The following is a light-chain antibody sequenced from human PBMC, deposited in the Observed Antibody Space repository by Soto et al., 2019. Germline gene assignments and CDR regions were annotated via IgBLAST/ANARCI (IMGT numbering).Light chain of an antibody. CDR2: DAF. V-gene: IGKV3-11*01. CDR1: QSGSSY. CDR3: QHRSDWPWT. J-gene: IGKJ1*01. Sequence: IVMTQSPATLPVSPGERATLSCSASQSGSSYLVWYQQKSGQAPRLLIYDAFNRATGIPARFSGRRSGTDFTLTISSLVPEDVVLNYGQHRSDWPWTFGQGARVDI.